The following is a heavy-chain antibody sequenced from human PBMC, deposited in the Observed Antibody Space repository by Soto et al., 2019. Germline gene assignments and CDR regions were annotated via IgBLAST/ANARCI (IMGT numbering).Heavy chain of an antibody. J-gene: IGHJ6*02. CDR3: ARGGQYQLLLDLGGMDV. V-gene: IGHV3-21*01. CDR1: GFTFSSYS. Sequence: LRLSCAASGFTFSSYSMNWVRQAPGKGLEWVSPISSSNSYIYYADSVKGRFTISRDNAKNSLYLQMNSLRAEDTAVYYCARGGQYQLLLDLGGMDVWGQGTTVTVSS. CDR2: ISSSNSYI. D-gene: IGHD2-2*01.